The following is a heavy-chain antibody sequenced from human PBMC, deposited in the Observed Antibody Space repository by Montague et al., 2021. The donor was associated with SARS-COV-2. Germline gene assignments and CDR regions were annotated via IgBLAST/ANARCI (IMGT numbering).Heavy chain of an antibody. D-gene: IGHD1-26*01. V-gene: IGHV4-39*07. CDR2: IYYTGKT. CDR1: GGSFSHQSYY. Sequence: SETLSLTCTVSGGSFSHQSYYWAWIRQSAGGGLEWIASIYYTGKTDYRPSLRSRVTMSIDTSKDQFSLTLNSVTAADTAKYFCARDRGGLGGNSYFDPWGQGTLVIVSS. J-gene: IGHJ5*02. CDR3: ARDRGGLGGNSYFDP.